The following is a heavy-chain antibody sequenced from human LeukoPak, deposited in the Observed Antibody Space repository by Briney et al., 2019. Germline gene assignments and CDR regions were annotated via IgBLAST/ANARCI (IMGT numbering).Heavy chain of an antibody. CDR1: GFTFSSYA. CDR3: AREHVWELAYFDY. V-gene: IGHV3-30-3*01. J-gene: IGHJ4*02. D-gene: IGHD3-10*01. Sequence: GRSLRLSCAASGFTFSSYAKHWVRQAPGKGLEWVAVISYDGSNKYYADSVKGRFTISRDNSKNTLYLQMNSLRAEDTAVYYCAREHVWELAYFDYWGQGTLVTVSS. CDR2: ISYDGSNK.